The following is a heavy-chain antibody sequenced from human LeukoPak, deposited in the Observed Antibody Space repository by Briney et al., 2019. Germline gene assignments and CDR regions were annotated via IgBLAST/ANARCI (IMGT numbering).Heavy chain of an antibody. J-gene: IGHJ4*02. CDR3: ARAGTGWAFDY. D-gene: IGHD7-27*01. V-gene: IGHV4-59*01. CDR2: IFYSGNS. CDR1: GASISSYY. Sequence: SETLSLTCTVSGASISSYYWSWIRQPPGRGLEWIGYIFYSGNSNYNPSLKSRVTMLVDTSNNRLSLKLSSVTAADTAVYYCARAGTGWAFDYWGQGTLVTVSS.